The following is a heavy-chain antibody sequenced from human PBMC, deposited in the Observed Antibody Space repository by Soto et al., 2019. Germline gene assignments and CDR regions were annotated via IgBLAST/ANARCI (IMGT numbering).Heavy chain of an antibody. CDR1: GFTFSSST. J-gene: IGHJ4*02. Sequence: PGGSLRLSCTGSGFTFSSSTMTWVRQGPGKGLEWVSSISSSSSYIYFADSLKGRFTISRDNAKNSLYLQMNSLRAEDTAVYYCERDIGEMSAVWGQGTQVTVSS. V-gene: IGHV3-21*06. D-gene: IGHD3-10*01. CDR3: ERDIGEMSAV. CDR2: ISSSSSYI.